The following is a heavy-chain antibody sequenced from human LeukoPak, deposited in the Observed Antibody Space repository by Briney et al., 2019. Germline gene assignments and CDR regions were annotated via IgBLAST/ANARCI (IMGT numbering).Heavy chain of an antibody. CDR1: GYTFTDYY. CDR2: INPNSGGT. D-gene: IGHD6-13*01. V-gene: IGHV1-2*02. J-gene: IGHJ4*02. Sequence: ASVKVSCKASGYTFTDYYIHWVRQAPGQGLEWMGWINPNSGGTNYAQNFQGRVTMTRDTSISTAYMELSRLRSDDTAVYYCARDRDTIPATDAGGDHFHYWGQGTLVTVSS. CDR3: ARDRDTIPATDAGGDHFHY.